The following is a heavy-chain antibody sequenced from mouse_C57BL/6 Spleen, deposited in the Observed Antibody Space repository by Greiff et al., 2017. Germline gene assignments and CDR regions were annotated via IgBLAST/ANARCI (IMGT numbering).Heavy chain of an antibody. V-gene: IGHV1-82*01. Sequence: VQLQQSGPELVKPGASVKISCKASGYAFSSSWMNWVKQRPGKGLEWIGRIYPGDGDTNYNGKFKGKATLTADKSSSTAYMQLSSLTSEDSAVYFCARRDYYYSGMDYWGQGTSVTVSS. D-gene: IGHD1-1*01. CDR1: GYAFSSSW. CDR3: ARRDYYYSGMDY. J-gene: IGHJ4*01. CDR2: IYPGDGDT.